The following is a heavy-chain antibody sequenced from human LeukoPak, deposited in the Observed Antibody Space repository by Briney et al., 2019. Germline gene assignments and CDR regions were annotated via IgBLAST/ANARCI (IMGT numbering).Heavy chain of an antibody. CDR2: IGNSDET. D-gene: IGHD7-27*01. V-gene: IGHV3-23*01. CDR1: GFFFNTNA. J-gene: IGHJ4*02. CDR3: VQDWAWGAFGY. Sequence: GGSLRLSCAASGFFFNTNAMSWVRQAPGMGLEWVAAIGNSDETYYADAVKGRFTISRDNSKNTVYLQMNSLGAEDTAVYYCVQDWAWGAFGYWGQGTLVTVSS.